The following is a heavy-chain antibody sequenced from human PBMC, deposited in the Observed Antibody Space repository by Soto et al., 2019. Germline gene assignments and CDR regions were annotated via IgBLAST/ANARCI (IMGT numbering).Heavy chain of an antibody. J-gene: IGHJ5*02. D-gene: IGHD2-2*03. CDR2: IRNTPYGGTT. Sequence: PGGSLRLSCNCSGFRFSEHAMTWVRQAPGKGLEWVGFIRNTPYGGTTDYAASVRGRFTISRDDSASIAYPQMNSLKTEDSGLYYCSRGRFGYYGPWGPGNLVTVSS. CDR3: SRGRFGYYGP. V-gene: IGHV3-49*04. CDR1: GFRFSEHA.